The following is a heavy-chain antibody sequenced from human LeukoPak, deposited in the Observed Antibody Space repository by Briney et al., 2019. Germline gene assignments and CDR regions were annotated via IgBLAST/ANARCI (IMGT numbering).Heavy chain of an antibody. D-gene: IGHD3-3*01. CDR2: ISAYNGNT. V-gene: IGHV1-18*01. J-gene: IGHJ5*02. Sequence: ASVKVSCKASGYTFTSYGISWVRQAPGQGLEWMGWISAYNGNTNYAQKLQGRVTMTTDTSTSTAYTELRSLRSDDTAVYYCARDQAWGDDFWSGYNNWFDPWGQGTLVTVSS. CDR3: ARDQAWGDDFWSGYNNWFDP. CDR1: GYTFTSYG.